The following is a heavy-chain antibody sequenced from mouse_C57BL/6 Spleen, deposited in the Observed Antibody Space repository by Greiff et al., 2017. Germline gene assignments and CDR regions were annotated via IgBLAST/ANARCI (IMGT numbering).Heavy chain of an antibody. CDR1: GYSITSGYY. V-gene: IGHV3-6*01. J-gene: IGHJ1*03. D-gene: IGHD1-1*01. Sequence: EVQLQESGPGLVKPSQSLSLTCSVTGYSITSGYYWNWIRQFPGNKLEWMGYISYDGSNNYNPSLKNTISITRDPSKNQFFLKLHSVTTQDTATYYCARVAYYYGSSYWYFDVWGTGTTVTVSS. CDR3: ARVAYYYGSSYWYFDV. CDR2: ISYDGSN.